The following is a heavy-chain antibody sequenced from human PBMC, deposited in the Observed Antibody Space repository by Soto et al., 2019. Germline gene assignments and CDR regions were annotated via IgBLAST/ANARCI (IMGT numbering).Heavy chain of an antibody. CDR2: ISGSGGST. CDR3: AKADDTAMAPAPYYFAY. CDR1: GFTFSSYA. Sequence: GGSLRLSCAASGFTFSSYAMSWVRQAPGKGLEWVSAISGSGGSTYYADSVKGRFTISRDNSKNTLYLQMNSLRAEDTAVYYCAKADDTAMAPAPYYFAYWGQGTPVTVSS. V-gene: IGHV3-23*01. D-gene: IGHD5-18*01. J-gene: IGHJ4*02.